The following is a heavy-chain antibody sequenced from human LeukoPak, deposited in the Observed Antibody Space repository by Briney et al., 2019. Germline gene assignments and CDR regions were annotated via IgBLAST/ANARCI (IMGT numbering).Heavy chain of an antibody. CDR1: GFTFSSYA. V-gene: IGHV3-30*04. D-gene: IGHD3-9*01. J-gene: IGHJ4*02. CDR3: AKPPWGYDILTGYYDTGYFDY. Sequence: PGGSLRLSCAASGFTFSSYAMHWVRQPPGKGLEWVAVISYDGSNKYYADSVKGRFTISRDNSKNTLYLQMNSLRAEDTAVYYCAKPPWGYDILTGYYDTGYFDYWGQGTLVTVSS. CDR2: ISYDGSNK.